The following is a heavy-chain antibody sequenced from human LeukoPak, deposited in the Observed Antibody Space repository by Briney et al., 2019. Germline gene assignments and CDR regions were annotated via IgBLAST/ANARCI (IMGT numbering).Heavy chain of an antibody. CDR1: GFTFSSYA. CDR2: ISGSGGST. Sequence: GGSLRLSCAASGFTFSSYAMSWVRQAPGKGLEWVSAISGSGGSTYYADSVKDRFTISRDNSKNTLYLQMNSLRAEDTAAYYCAKRVDTAQYYFDYWGQGTLVTVSS. D-gene: IGHD5-18*01. V-gene: IGHV3-23*01. CDR3: AKRVDTAQYYFDY. J-gene: IGHJ4*02.